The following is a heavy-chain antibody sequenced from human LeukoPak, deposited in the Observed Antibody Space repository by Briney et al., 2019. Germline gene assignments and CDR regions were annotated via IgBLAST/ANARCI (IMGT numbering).Heavy chain of an antibody. V-gene: IGHV4-59*08. J-gene: IGHJ4*02. D-gene: IGHD3-9*01. CDR1: GGSISGYY. CDR3: ARLATDSDILTGSDY. CDR2: IYSSGIT. Sequence: PSQTLSLTCTVSGGSISGYYWSWGWQRPLKGLERIGYIYSSGITRYSPSLKSRLTISVDTSKNQFSLRLSSVTAADTALYYCARLATDSDILTGSDYWGQGTLVTVSS.